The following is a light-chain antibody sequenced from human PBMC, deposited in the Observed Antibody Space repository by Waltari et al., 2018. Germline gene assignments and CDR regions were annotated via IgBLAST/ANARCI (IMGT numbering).Light chain of an antibody. Sequence: DIQMTQSPSSLSAFVGDGVTITCRSSQTIGHYLNWFQQRPGKAPKLLIYAPSDLQSGVPSRFSGSGSGTDFTLTISSLQPEDSATYYCQQTFSAFRTFGGGTKVEIK. CDR3: QQTFSAFRT. CDR2: APS. V-gene: IGKV1-39*01. J-gene: IGKJ4*01. CDR1: QTIGHY.